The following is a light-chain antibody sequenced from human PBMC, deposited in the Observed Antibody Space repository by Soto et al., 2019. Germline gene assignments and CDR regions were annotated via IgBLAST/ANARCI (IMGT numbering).Light chain of an antibody. V-gene: IGKV1-5*01. Sequence: DIQMTQSPSTLSASVGDRVTITCRASQPITAWLAWYQQKPGKATNLLIYDASDLQSGVPSRFSGSGSGTEFTLTITGLQPDDFATYYCQQYNLYPYTFGQGTKLEIK. CDR2: DAS. J-gene: IGKJ2*01. CDR3: QQYNLYPYT. CDR1: QPITAW.